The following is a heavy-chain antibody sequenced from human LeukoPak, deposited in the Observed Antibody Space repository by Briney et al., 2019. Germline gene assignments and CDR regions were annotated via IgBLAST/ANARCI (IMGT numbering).Heavy chain of an antibody. CDR1: GYSFTSYW. Sequence: GESLKISCKGSGYSFTSYWIGWVRPMPGKGLEWMGIIYPGDSDTRYSPSFQGQVTISADKSISTSYLQWSSLKASDTAMYYCARHESAMGIDYWGQGTLVTVSS. D-gene: IGHD5-18*01. CDR2: IYPGDSDT. J-gene: IGHJ4*02. CDR3: ARHESAMGIDY. V-gene: IGHV5-51*01.